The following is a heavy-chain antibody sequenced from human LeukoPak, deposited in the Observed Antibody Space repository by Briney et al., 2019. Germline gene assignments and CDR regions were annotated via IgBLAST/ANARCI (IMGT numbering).Heavy chain of an antibody. CDR3: AKNGFTFGGLIDINFDY. D-gene: IGHD3-16*02. CDR2: ISSSSSYK. CDR1: GFTFSDFT. J-gene: IGHJ4*02. V-gene: IGHV3-21*01. Sequence: GGSLRLSCAASGFTFSDFTMNWVRQAPGKGLEWVSSISSSSSYKHCADSVRGRFTISRDNSKNTLYLQMNSLRPEDTAVYYCAKNGFTFGGLIDINFDYWGQGTLVTVSS.